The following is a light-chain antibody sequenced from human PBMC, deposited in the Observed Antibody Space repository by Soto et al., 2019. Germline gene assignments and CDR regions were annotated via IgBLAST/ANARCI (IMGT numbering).Light chain of an antibody. CDR2: AAS. CDR1: QSIITS. J-gene: IGKJ2*01. V-gene: IGKV1-39*01. Sequence: DIQLTQSPSSLSASVGDTVTFTCRASQSIITSLNWYQQKPGKAPKLLIYAASSLQSGVPARFSGSGSGTDFTLTISSLQPEDFATYYCQESYSTLYTFGQGTKLEIK. CDR3: QESYSTLYT.